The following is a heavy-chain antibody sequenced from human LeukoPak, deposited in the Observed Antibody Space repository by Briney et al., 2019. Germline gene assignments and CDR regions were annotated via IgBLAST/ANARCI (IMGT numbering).Heavy chain of an antibody. CDR2: IIHIFGTA. V-gene: IGHV1-69*13. CDR1: GGTFSSYA. J-gene: IGHJ5*02. CDR3: ARSVLAYYVSSGYPHWFDP. D-gene: IGHD3-22*01. Sequence: SVKVSCKSSGGTFSSYAISWVRQARGQGREWMGGIIHIFGTANYAQKFQRRVTIASDQSTRTAYLELSSLRSEDTAVYYCARSVLAYYVSSGYPHWFDPWGQGTLVTVSS.